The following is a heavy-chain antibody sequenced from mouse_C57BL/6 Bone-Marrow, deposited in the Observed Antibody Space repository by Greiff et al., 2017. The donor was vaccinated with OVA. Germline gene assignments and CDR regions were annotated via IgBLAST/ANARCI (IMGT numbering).Heavy chain of an antibody. V-gene: IGHV1-53*01. CDR3: ARIYYYGSHPFDY. Sequence: VQLQQPGTELVKPGASVKLSCKASGYTFTNYWMHWVKQRPGQGLEWIGNINPSNGGTNYNEKFKSKATLTVDKSSSTAYMQLSSLTSEDSAVYYCARIYYYGSHPFDYWGQGTTLTVSS. J-gene: IGHJ2*01. CDR2: INPSNGGT. D-gene: IGHD1-1*01. CDR1: GYTFTNYW.